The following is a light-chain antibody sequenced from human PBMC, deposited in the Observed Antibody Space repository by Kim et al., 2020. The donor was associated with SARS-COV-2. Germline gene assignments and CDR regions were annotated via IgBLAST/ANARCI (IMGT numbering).Light chain of an antibody. V-gene: IGLV1-44*01. CDR2: SNN. J-gene: IGLJ1*01. Sequence: ELTQPPSASGTPGQRVTISCSGSSSNIGSNTVNWYQQLPGTAPKLLIYSNNQRPSGVPDRFSGSKSGTSASLAISGLQSEDAADYYCAAWDDRLNGNYDLGTGTKVTVL. CDR1: SSNIGSNT. CDR3: AAWDDRLNGNYD.